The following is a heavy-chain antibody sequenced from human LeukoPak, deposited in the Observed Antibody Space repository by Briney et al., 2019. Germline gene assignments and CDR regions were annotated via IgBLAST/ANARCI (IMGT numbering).Heavy chain of an antibody. CDR3: AGGASKYDFWSGYQPNWFDP. V-gene: IGHV1-8*01. CDR1: GYTFTSYD. J-gene: IGHJ5*02. D-gene: IGHD3-3*01. CDR2: MNPNSGNT. Sequence: ASVKVSCKASGYTFTSYDINWVRQATGQGLEWMGWMNPNSGNTGYAQKFQGRVTMTRNTSISTAYMELSSLRSEDTAVYYCAGGASKYDFWSGYQPNWFDPWGQGTLVTVSS.